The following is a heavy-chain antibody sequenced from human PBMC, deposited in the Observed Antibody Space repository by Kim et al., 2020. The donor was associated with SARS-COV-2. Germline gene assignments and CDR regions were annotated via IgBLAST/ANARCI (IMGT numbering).Heavy chain of an antibody. D-gene: IGHD3-3*01. Sequence: GGSLRLSCAASGFTFSSYAMHWVRQAPGKGLEWVAVISYDGSNKYYADSVKGRFTISRDNSKNTLYLQMNSLRAEDTAVYYCASPPSTYYDFWSGSYFDYWGQGTLVTVSS. CDR3: ASPPSTYYDFWSGSYFDY. J-gene: IGHJ4*02. CDR1: GFTFSSYA. CDR2: ISYDGSNK. V-gene: IGHV3-30*04.